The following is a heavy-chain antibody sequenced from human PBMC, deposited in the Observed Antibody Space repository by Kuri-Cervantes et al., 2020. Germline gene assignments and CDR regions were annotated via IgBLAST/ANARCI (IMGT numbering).Heavy chain of an antibody. CDR3: AREGFGSWGGYYFDY. J-gene: IGHJ4*02. CDR2: ISLDGSKK. Sequence: GESLKISCAASGFTFNGYGMHWVRQAPGKGLEWVAVISLDGSKKYSAESMKGRFTISRDNSKDTLYLQMNSLRVEDTALYYCAREGFGSWGGYYFDYWGQGTLVTVSS. D-gene: IGHD3-10*01. CDR1: GFTFNGYG. V-gene: IGHV3-33*01.